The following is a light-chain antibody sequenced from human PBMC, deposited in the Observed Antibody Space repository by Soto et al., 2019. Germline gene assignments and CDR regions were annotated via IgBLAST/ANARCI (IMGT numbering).Light chain of an antibody. V-gene: IGKV3-20*01. J-gene: IGKJ2*01. Sequence: EIVLTQSPGTLSLSPGERATLSCRASQSVSSTYIAWYQQNPGQAPRLLIYGASSRATGIPDRFSGSGSGTDFTLTISRLEPEDFAVYYCQQYGRSPLLYTFGQGTKLGVK. CDR1: QSVSSTY. CDR2: GAS. CDR3: QQYGRSPLLYT.